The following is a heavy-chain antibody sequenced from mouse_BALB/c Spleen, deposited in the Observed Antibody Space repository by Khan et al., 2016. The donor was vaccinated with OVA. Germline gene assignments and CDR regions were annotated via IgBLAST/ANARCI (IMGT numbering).Heavy chain of an antibody. CDR2: IYPFNDGT. Sequence: VQLQQSGPELVKPGASVKMSCTASGYTFTSSVIHWVRQKSGQGLDWIGYIYPFNDGTKYNEKFEGKATLTSDKSSSTAYMELSSLTSKASAIYYYARNSRYDMYFGSWDHGTTLTVSS. D-gene: IGHD2-14*01. J-gene: IGHJ2*01. CDR1: GYTFTSSV. CDR3: ARNSRYDMYFGS. V-gene: IGHV1S136*01.